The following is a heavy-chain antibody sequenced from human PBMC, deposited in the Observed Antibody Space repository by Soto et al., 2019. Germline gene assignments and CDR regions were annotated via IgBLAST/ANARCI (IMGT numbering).Heavy chain of an antibody. V-gene: IGHV4-59*01. CDR1: GGSIRTFH. CDR2: AYYIGST. Sequence: SETLSLTCTVSGGSIRTFHWGWIRQPPGKGLEWIGYAYYIGSTNYNPSLKSRVTTSVDTSTSQFSLKLSSVTAADTAVYYCARVVGYCSGGTCYTGRFDTWGQGTLVTVSS. J-gene: IGHJ5*02. D-gene: IGHD2-15*01. CDR3: ARVVGYCSGGTCYTGRFDT.